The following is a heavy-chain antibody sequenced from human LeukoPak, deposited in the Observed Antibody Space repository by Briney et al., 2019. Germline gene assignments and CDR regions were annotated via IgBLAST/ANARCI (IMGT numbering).Heavy chain of an antibody. CDR3: ARETPAFDY. CDR1: GFTFSSFA. J-gene: IGHJ4*02. D-gene: IGHD4-23*01. CDR2: ISSNGSTT. Sequence: GGSLRLSCVDSGFTFSSFAMSWVRQAPGRGLEWVSTISSNGSTTYYIDSVKGRFTISRDNSRNTLYLQLNSLRGEDTAVYYCARETPAFDYWGQGTLVTVS. V-gene: IGHV3-23*01.